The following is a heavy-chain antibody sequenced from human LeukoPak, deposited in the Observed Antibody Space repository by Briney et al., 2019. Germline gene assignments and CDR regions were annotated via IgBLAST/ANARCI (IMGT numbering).Heavy chain of an antibody. V-gene: IGHV3-74*01. CDR1: GFTFSSYW. J-gene: IGHJ4*02. CDR3: VRDDNRGPSGIDF. Sequence: GGSLRLSCAASGFTFSSYWMHWVRQAPGKGLVWVSHIHSDGRSTTYADSVKGRFTISRDNARNTLYLQMNSLRAEDTAVYYCVRDDNRGPSGIDFWGQGTLVTVSS. CDR2: IHSDGRST. D-gene: IGHD3-10*01.